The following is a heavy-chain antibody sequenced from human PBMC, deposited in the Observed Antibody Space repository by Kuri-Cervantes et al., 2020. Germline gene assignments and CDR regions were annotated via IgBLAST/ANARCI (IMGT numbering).Heavy chain of an antibody. J-gene: IGHJ6*03. V-gene: IGHV3-9*01. CDR3: ARNSRYIGASYYYYYMDV. D-gene: IGHD6-13*01. CDR2: ISWNSGSI. CDR1: GFTFDDYA. Sequence: SLKISCAASGFTFDDYAMHWVRQAPGKGLEWVSGISWNSGSIGYADSVKGRFTISRDNAKKLLYLQMNSLRAEDTAVYYCARNSRYIGASYYYYYMDVWGKGTTVTVSS.